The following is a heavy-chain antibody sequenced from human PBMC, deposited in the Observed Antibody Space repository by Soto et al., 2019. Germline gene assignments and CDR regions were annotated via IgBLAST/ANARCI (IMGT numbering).Heavy chain of an antibody. V-gene: IGHV3-11*06. Sequence: GGSLRLSCAASGFTFSDYYMSWIRQAPGKGLEWVSYISSSSSYTNYADSVKGRFTISRDNAKNSLYLQMNSLRAEDTAVYYCARVYSSGWFGQDAFDIWGQGTMVTVSS. D-gene: IGHD6-19*01. CDR1: GFTFSDYY. CDR2: ISSSSSYT. J-gene: IGHJ3*02. CDR3: ARVYSSGWFGQDAFDI.